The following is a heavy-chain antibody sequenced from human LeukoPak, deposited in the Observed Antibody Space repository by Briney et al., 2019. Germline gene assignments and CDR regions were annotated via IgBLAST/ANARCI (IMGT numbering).Heavy chain of an antibody. J-gene: IGHJ5*02. CDR1: GFTFSSYW. D-gene: IGHD3-10*01. CDR2: INKGGSKK. Sequence: GGSLRLSCAASGFTFSSYWMAWVRQAPGKGLEWVANINKGGSKKFYVASVKRRFTISRDNAKNSLYLQMNSLRAEDTAVYFCVRDFGGLSWFAPWGQGTLVTVSS. CDR3: VRDFGGLSWFAP. V-gene: IGHV3-7*01.